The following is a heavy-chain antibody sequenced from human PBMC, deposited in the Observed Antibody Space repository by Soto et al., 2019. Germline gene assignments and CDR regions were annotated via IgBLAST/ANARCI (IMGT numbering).Heavy chain of an antibody. CDR1: GGYISSGGYS. D-gene: IGHD2-21*02. CDR3: ARDVLCGGDWSCYFDY. CDR2: IYHSGST. V-gene: IGHV4-30-2*01. Sequence: SETMSLTCAVSGGYISSGGYSWSWIRQTPGKGLEWIGYIYHSGSTYYNPSLKSRVTISVDRSKDQFSLKLSSVTAADTAVYYCARDVLCGGDWSCYFDYWGQGTLVTVSS. J-gene: IGHJ4*02.